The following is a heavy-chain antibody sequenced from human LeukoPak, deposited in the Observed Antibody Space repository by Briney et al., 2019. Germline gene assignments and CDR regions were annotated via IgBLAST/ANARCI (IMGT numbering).Heavy chain of an antibody. CDR1: GYTFTSYY. CDR2: INPNSGGT. J-gene: IGHJ6*03. Sequence: ASVKVSCKASGYTFTSYYMHWVRQAPGQGLEWMGWINPNSGGTNYAQKFQGRVTMTRDTSISTAYMEMSRLRSDDTAVYYCAGGGGGVVEVSMDVWGKGTTVTVSS. CDR3: AGGGGGVVEVSMDV. D-gene: IGHD2-2*01. V-gene: IGHV1-2*02.